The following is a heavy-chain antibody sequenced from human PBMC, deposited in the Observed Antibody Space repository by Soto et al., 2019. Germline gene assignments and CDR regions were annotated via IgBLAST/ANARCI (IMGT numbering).Heavy chain of an antibody. D-gene: IGHD3-22*01. CDR1: GFSFSSSD. CDR2: INYSGRYM. CDR3: AIKFSFDSTGCEYLGY. Sequence: EVQLVESGGGLVEPGGSLRLSCATSGFSFSSSDMNWVRQAPGKGLEYVSSINYSGRYMFYAGSLRGRFTVSRDNAKNSRHRQMNSLGAEDTAVYYCAIKFSFDSTGCEYLGYWGQGTLVSVPS. J-gene: IGHJ4*02. V-gene: IGHV3-21*06.